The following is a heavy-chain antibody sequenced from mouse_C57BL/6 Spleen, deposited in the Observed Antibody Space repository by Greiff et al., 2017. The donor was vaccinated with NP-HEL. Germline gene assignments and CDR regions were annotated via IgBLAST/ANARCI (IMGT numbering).Heavy chain of an antibody. CDR3: ARSLYYDYDEDY. CDR1: GYAFSSYW. Sequence: QVQLKQSGAELVKPGASVKISCKASGYAFSSYWMNWVKQRPGKGLEWIGQIYPGDGDTNYNGKFKGKATLTADKSSSTAYMQLSSLTSEDSAVYFCARSLYYDYDEDYWGQGTTLTVSS. D-gene: IGHD2-4*01. V-gene: IGHV1-80*01. CDR2: IYPGDGDT. J-gene: IGHJ2*01.